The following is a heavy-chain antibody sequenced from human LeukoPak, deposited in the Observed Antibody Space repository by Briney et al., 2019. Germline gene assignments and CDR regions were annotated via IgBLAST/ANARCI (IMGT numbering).Heavy chain of an antibody. CDR1: GFTFSGSA. J-gene: IGHJ4*02. V-gene: IGHV3-73*01. D-gene: IGHD3-10*01. CDR2: IRSKANSYAT. Sequence: PGGSLGLSCAASGFTFSGSAMHWVRQASGKGLEWVGRIRSKANSYATAYAASVKGRFTISRDDSKNTAYLQMNSLKTEDTAVHYCKSYYYGSGSSDYWGQGTLVTVSS. CDR3: KSYYYGSGSSDY.